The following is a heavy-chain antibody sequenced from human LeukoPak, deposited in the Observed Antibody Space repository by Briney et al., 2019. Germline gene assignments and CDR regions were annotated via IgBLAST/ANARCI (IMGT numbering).Heavy chain of an antibody. J-gene: IGHJ4*02. CDR3: ARGSIAAAYPYYFDY. CDR1: GYSISSGYY. Sequence: SETLSLTCAVSGYSISSGYYWGWIRQPPGKGLEWIGSIYHSGSTYYNPSLKSRVTISVDPSKNQFSLKLSSVTAADTAVYYCARGSIAAAYPYYFDYWGQGTLVTVSS. CDR2: IYHSGST. D-gene: IGHD6-13*01. V-gene: IGHV4-38-2*01.